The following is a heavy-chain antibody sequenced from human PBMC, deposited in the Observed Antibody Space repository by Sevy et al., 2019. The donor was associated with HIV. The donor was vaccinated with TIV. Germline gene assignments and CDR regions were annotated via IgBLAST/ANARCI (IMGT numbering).Heavy chain of an antibody. Sequence: GGSLRLSCAASGFTFSSYAMSWVRQAPGKGLEWVSAISGSGGSTYYADSVKGRFTISRDNSKNTQYLQMNSLRAEDTAVYSCAKTPHWSVRGVITYWGQGTLVTVSS. D-gene: IGHD3-10*01. V-gene: IGHV3-23*01. CDR3: AKTPHWSVRGVITY. CDR2: ISGSGGST. CDR1: GFTFSSYA. J-gene: IGHJ4*02.